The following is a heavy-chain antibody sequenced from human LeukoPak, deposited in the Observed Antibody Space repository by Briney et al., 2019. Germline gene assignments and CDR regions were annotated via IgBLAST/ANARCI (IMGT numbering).Heavy chain of an antibody. CDR2: IYPGDSDT. CDR3: ARPIGSTSFYLDY. D-gene: IGHD2-2*01. V-gene: IGHV5-51*01. J-gene: IGHJ4*02. Sequence: GESLKISCKGSGYSFASYWIGWVRQMPGKGLEWMGIIYPGDSDTRYSPSFQGQVTISADRSITTAYLQWSSLKASDTAMYYCARPIGSTSFYLDYWGQGTLVTVSS. CDR1: GYSFASYW.